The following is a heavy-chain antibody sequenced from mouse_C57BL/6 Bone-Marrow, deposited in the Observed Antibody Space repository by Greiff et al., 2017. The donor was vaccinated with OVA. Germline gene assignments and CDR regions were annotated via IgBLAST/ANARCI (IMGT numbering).Heavy chain of an antibody. Sequence: EVKLMESGEGLVKPGGSLKLSCAASGFTFSSYAMSWVRQTPEERLEWVAYISSGGDYIYYADTVKGRFTISRDNARNTLYLQMSSLKSEDTAMYYCTRGGTTVVAHWYFDVWGTGTTVTVSS. CDR3: TRGGTTVVAHWYFDV. D-gene: IGHD1-1*01. CDR1: GFTFSSYA. J-gene: IGHJ1*03. CDR2: ISSGGDYI. V-gene: IGHV5-9-1*02.